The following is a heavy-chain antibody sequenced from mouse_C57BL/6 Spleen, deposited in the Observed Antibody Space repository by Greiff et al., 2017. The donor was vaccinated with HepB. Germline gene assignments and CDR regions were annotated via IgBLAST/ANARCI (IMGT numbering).Heavy chain of an antibody. CDR1: GFTFSSYA. V-gene: IGHV5-9-1*02. CDR3: TRDPGSNAMDY. Sequence: EVKLVESEEGLVKPGGSLKLSCAASGFTFSSYAMSWVRQTPEKRLEWVAYISSGGDYIYYADTVKGRFTISRDNARNTLYLQMSSLKSEDTAMYYCTRDPGSNAMDYWGQGTSVTVSS. CDR2: ISSGGDYI. J-gene: IGHJ4*01. D-gene: IGHD4-1*01.